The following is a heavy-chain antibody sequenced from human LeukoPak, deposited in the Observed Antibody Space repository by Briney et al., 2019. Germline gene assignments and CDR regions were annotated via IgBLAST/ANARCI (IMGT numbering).Heavy chain of an antibody. CDR1: GYTFTGYY. Sequence: ASVKVSCKASGYTFTGYYMHWVRQAPGQGLEWMGWINPNSGGTNYAQKFQGRVTMTRDTSISTAYMELSRLRSDDTAVYYCARVASISPYPDYWGQGTLVTVSS. CDR2: INPNSGGT. D-gene: IGHD3-16*01. V-gene: IGHV1-2*02. CDR3: ARVASISPYPDY. J-gene: IGHJ4*02.